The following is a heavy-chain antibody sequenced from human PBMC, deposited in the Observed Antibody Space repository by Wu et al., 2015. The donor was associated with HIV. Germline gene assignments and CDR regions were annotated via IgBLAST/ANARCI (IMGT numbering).Heavy chain of an antibody. CDR1: GYTFTGYY. CDR2: INPNSGGT. Sequence: QVQLVQSGAEVKKPGASVKVSCKASGYTFTGYYMHWVRQAPGQGLEWMGWINPNSGGTNYAQKFQGRVTMTRDTSISTAYMELSRLRSDDTAVYYCARFGTVAGSYYYYGMDVWGQGTTVTVSS. D-gene: IGHD6-19*01. CDR3: ARFGTVAGSYYYYGMDV. V-gene: IGHV1-2*02. J-gene: IGHJ6*02.